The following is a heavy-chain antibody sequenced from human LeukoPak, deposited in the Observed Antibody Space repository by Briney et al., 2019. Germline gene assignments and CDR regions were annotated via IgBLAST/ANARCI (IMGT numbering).Heavy chain of an antibody. Sequence: GGSLRLSCAASGFTFSSYWMSWVRQAPGKGLEWVANIKQDGSEKYYVDSVEGRFTISRDNAKNSLYLQMNSLRAEDTAVYYCARGKTSSDYYYYYMDVWGKGTTVTISS. J-gene: IGHJ6*03. CDR3: ARGKTSSDYYYYYMDV. V-gene: IGHV3-7*01. CDR2: IKQDGSEK. CDR1: GFTFSSYW. D-gene: IGHD2-2*01.